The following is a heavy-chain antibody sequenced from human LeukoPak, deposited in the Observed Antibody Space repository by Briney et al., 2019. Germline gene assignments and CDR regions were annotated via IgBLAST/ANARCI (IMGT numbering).Heavy chain of an antibody. V-gene: IGHV3-7*01. CDR1: GFTFSSYW. Sequence: GGSLRLSCAASGFTFSSYWMSWVRQAPGKGLEWVANIKQDGSEKYYVDSVEGRFTISRDNAKNSLYLQMNSQRAEDTAVYYCAKGLGRFLEWLPFDYWGQGTLVTVSS. J-gene: IGHJ4*02. D-gene: IGHD3-3*01. CDR2: IKQDGSEK. CDR3: AKGLGRFLEWLPFDY.